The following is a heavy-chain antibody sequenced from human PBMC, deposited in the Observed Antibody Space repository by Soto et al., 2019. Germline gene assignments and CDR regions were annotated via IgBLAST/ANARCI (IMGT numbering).Heavy chain of an antibody. CDR3: SRATGIEAAVADYYCYYGMDV. D-gene: IGHD6-13*01. V-gene: IGHV3-30-3*01. Sequence: GVSLRLSCAASGFTFSSYAMHWVRQAPGKGLEWVAVISYDGSNKYYADSVKGRFTISRDNSKNTLYLQMNSLRAEDTAVYYCSRATGIEAAVADYYCYYGMDVWGQGTTVTVS. CDR2: ISYDGSNK. CDR1: GFTFSSYA. J-gene: IGHJ6*02.